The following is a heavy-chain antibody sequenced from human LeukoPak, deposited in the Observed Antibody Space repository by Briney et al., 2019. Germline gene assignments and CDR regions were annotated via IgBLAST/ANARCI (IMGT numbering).Heavy chain of an antibody. CDR2: INPNSGGA. CDR1: GYTFTGYY. V-gene: IGHV1-2*02. Sequence: ASVKVSCKASGYTFTGYYMHWVRQAPGQGLEWMGWINPNSGGANYAQKFQGRVTMTRDTSISTAYMELSTLRSDDTAVYFCARDGDYSSGWYFDYWGQGTPVTVSS. J-gene: IGHJ4*02. CDR3: ARDGDYSSGWYFDY. D-gene: IGHD6-19*01.